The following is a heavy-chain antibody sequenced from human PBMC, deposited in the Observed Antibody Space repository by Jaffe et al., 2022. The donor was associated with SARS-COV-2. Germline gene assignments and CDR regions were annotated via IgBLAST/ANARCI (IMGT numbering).Heavy chain of an antibody. J-gene: IGHJ4*02. V-gene: IGHV3-30-3*01. Sequence: QVQLVESGGGVVQPGRSLRLSCAASGFTFSSYAMHWVRQAPGKGLEWVAVISYDGSNKYYADSVKGRFTISRDNSKNTLYLQMNSLRAEDTAVYYCARDAGGYSGYRGIDYWGQGTLVTVSS. CDR2: ISYDGSNK. CDR1: GFTFSSYA. CDR3: ARDAGGYSGYRGIDY. D-gene: IGHD5-12*01.